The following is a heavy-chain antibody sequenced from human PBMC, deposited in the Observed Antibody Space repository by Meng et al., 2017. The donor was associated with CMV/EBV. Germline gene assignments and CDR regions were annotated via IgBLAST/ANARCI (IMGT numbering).Heavy chain of an antibody. J-gene: IGHJ3*02. V-gene: IGHV1-2*02. CDR2: INPNSGGT. CDR1: GYTFTGYY. D-gene: IGHD7-27*01. Sequence: ASVKVSCKASGYTFTGYYMHWVRQAPGQGLEWMGWINPNSGGTNYAQKFQGRVTMTRDTSISTAYMELSRLRSDDTAVYYCARDLGDLDYWGPVAFDIWGQGTMGT. CDR3: ARDLGDLDYWGPVAFDI.